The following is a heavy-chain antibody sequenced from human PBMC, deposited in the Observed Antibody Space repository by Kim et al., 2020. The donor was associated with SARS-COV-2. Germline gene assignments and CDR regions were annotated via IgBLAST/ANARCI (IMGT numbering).Heavy chain of an antibody. D-gene: IGHD2-2*01. CDR1: GFTFSSYG. J-gene: IGHJ5*02. V-gene: IGHV3-33*01. Sequence: GGSLRLSCAASGFTFSSYGMHWVRQAPGKGLEWVAVIWYDGSNKYYADSVKGRFTISRDNSKNTLYLQMNSLRAEDTAVYYCARDKVVPAASEWAVSIGSFDPWGQGTLVTVSS. CDR3: ARDKVVPAASEWAVSIGSFDP. CDR2: IWYDGSNK.